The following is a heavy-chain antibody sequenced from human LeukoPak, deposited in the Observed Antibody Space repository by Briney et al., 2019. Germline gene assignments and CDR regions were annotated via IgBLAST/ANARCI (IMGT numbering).Heavy chain of an antibody. D-gene: IGHD3-3*01. CDR1: GFIFNNYG. CDR3: AKVRSGFFVDL. Sequence: GGSLRLSCAASGFIFNNYGLIWVRQAPGQGLEWVSAISNDGGGTNYADFVKGRFTISRGNSKNTLFLQMNSLRAEDTAVYYSAKVRSGFFVDLWDQRPLVSVS. CDR2: ISNDGGGT. J-gene: IGHJ4*02. V-gene: IGHV3-23*01.